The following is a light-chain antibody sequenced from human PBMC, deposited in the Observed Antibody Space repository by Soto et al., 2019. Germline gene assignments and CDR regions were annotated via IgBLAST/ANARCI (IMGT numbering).Light chain of an antibody. J-gene: IGKJ4*01. CDR3: QQNFSPFVT. CDR2: SAS. V-gene: IGKV1-39*01. Sequence: DIQMTQSPPSLSASVGDRVTITCRASETISDFLNWYRHKPGRAPELLIYSASNLQPGVPSRVSGSGDGTDFTLTLSSLQPEDSATYYCQQNFSPFVTFGAGTKGEV. CDR1: ETISDF.